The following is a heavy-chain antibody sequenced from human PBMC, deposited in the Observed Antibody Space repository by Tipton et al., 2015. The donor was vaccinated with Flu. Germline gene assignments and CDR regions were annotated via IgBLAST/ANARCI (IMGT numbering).Heavy chain of an antibody. CDR1: GFTFSIYA. J-gene: IGHJ4*02. V-gene: IGHV3-23*01. D-gene: IGHD6-19*01. CDR2: ISGGGGGT. CDR3: AKVIPKKVAGLDY. Sequence: GSLRLSCTASGFTFSIYAMSWVRQAPGKRLEWISAISGGGGGTYYADSVKGRFTISRDNSKNTLYLRMNSLRAEDTAIYYCAKVIPKKVAGLDYWGQGTLVTVSS.